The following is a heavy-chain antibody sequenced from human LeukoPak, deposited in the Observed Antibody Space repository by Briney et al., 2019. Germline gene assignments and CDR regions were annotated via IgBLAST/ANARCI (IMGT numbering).Heavy chain of an antibody. CDR2: IFYRQTT. CDR3: ARFSSNCDETSCYLTY. J-gene: IGHJ4*02. V-gene: IGHV4-59*02. D-gene: IGHD2-2*01. Sequence: SETLSLTCTVSGDSVSSHYWSWLRQPPGKGLELIGHIFYRQTTTYNPSSLKGRVIISLDASRNQFSLVLSSVTTTDTAVYYCARFSSNCDETSCYLTYWGQGILVSVSS. CDR1: GDSVSSHY.